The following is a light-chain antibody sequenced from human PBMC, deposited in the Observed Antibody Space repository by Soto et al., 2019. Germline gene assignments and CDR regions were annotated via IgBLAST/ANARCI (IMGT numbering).Light chain of an antibody. J-gene: IGKJ2*01. CDR1: RTLLNSSTNRTY. V-gene: IGKV4-1*01. Sequence: DTVMTQSPDSLAVSLGERATINCKSSRTLLNSSTNRTYVAWYQQKPGQPPKLLIYWSSTRESGVPDRFSGSGSGTDFTLTINSLQTEDVAVYYCQQYFSAPFTFGQGTKLEIK. CDR2: WSS. CDR3: QQYFSAPFT.